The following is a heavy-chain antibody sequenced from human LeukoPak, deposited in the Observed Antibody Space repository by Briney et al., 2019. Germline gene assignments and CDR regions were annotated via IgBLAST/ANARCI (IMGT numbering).Heavy chain of an antibody. CDR1: GGSISRYY. CDR3: ARHESAVGALFY. J-gene: IGHJ4*02. Sequence: SSETLSLPCSLSGGSISRYYWSWIRQPPGKGLEWVGYIYSTGSTNSNPSLKSRVTISIDTSRNQFSLRLTSVTAADTAVYYCARHESAVGALFYWGQGTLVTVSS. D-gene: IGHD1-26*01. CDR2: IYSTGST. V-gene: IGHV4-59*08.